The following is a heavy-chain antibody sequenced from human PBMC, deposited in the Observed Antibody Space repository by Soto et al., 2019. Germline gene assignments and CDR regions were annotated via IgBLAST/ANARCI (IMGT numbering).Heavy chain of an antibody. CDR1: GFTFSTSW. D-gene: IGHD6-19*01. CDR2: IKQDGSAQ. Sequence: PGGSLRLSCAASGFTFSTSWMTWVRQAPGKGLEWVANIKQDGSAQYYVDSLKGRFSVSRDNAKNSLYLQMDSLRADDTAMYFCVRGAFKSGCYPYYFAYPGQGARVTV. J-gene: IGHJ4*02. V-gene: IGHV3-7*01. CDR3: VRGAFKSGCYPYYFAY.